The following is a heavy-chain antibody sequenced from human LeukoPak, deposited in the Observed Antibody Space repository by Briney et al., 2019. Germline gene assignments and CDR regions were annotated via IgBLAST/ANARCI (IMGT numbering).Heavy chain of an antibody. CDR2: ISSSGNTT. CDR1: GFTFSDYY. D-gene: IGHD3-10*01. V-gene: IGHV3-11*01. Sequence: GGSLRLSCAASGFTFSDYYMSWIRQAPGKGLEGVSYISSSGNTTYHADSVKGRFTISRDNAKNSLYLQMNSLRAEDTALYYCAKDKYGSGFYYFDYWGQGTLVTVSS. J-gene: IGHJ4*02. CDR3: AKDKYGSGFYYFDY.